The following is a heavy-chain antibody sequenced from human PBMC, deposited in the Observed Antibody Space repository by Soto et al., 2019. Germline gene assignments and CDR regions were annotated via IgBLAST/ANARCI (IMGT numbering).Heavy chain of an antibody. V-gene: IGHV3-7*05. J-gene: IGHJ6*02. Sequence: GGSLRLSCAASGFTFSSYWMSWVRQAPGKGLEWVANIKQDGSEKYYVDSVKGRFTISRDNAKNSLYLQMNSLRAEDTAVYYCARRIITLFGVVTYGMDVWGQGTTVTVSS. CDR2: IKQDGSEK. CDR1: GFTFSSYW. D-gene: IGHD3-3*01. CDR3: ARRIITLFGVVTYGMDV.